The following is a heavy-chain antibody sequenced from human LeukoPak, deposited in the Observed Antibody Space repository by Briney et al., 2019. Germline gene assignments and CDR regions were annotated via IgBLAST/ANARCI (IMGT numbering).Heavy chain of an antibody. CDR1: GGSTSSYD. V-gene: IGHV4-4*07. CDR2: IYTSGST. CDR3: ARGDIVVVSFDY. Sequence: KTSETLSLTCTVSGGSTSSYDWSWIRQPPGRGLEWIGRIYTSGSTNYNPSLKSRVTMSVDTSKNQFSLKLSSVTAADTAVYYCARGDIVVVSFDYWGQGTLVTVSS. D-gene: IGHD2-2*01. J-gene: IGHJ4*02.